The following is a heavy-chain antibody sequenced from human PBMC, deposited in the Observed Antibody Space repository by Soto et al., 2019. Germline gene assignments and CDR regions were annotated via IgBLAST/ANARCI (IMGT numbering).Heavy chain of an antibody. Sequence: GASVKVSCKASGYTFTSYPTHWVRQAPGQRLEWMGWIDAGNGNTKYSQKFRGRVTFTTDTSASTAYMELSSLRPEDTGVYYGARAGYRYAPPYYGMDVWGQGPTVPVSS. V-gene: IGHV1-3*01. CDR3: ARAGYRYAPPYYGMDV. CDR1: GYTFTSYP. D-gene: IGHD2-2*01. J-gene: IGHJ6*02. CDR2: IDAGNGNT.